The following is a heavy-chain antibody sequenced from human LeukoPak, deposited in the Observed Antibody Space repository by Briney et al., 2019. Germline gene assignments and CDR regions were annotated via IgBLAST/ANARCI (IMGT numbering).Heavy chain of an antibody. J-gene: IGHJ4*02. Sequence: GESLKISCKGSGYSFTSYWIGWVRQMPGKGLEWVGIIYPGDSDTRYSPSFQGQVTISADKSISTAYLQWSSLKASDTAMYYCARQVPAAMSVAAAFSYYFDYWGQGTLVTVSS. D-gene: IGHD2-2*01. V-gene: IGHV5-51*01. CDR2: IYPGDSDT. CDR3: ARQVPAAMSVAAAFSYYFDY. CDR1: GYSFTSYW.